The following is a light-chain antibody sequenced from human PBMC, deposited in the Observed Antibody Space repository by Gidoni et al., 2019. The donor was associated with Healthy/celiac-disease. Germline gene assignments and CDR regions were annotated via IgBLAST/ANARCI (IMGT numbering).Light chain of an antibody. V-gene: IGKV2-28*01. CDR2: LGS. Sequence: IVMTPSPLSLPVTPGEPASISCRFSQSLLHSNGYNYFDWYLQKPGQSPQLLIYLGSNRASGVPDRFSGSGSGTDFTLKISRVEAEYVGVYYCMQALQTWTFGQGTKVEIK. CDR3: MQALQTWT. CDR1: QSLLHSNGYNY. J-gene: IGKJ1*01.